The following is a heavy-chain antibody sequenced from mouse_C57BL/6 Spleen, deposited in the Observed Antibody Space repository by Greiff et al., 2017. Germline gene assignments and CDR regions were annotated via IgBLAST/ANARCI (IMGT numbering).Heavy chain of an antibody. V-gene: IGHV3-6*01. J-gene: IGHJ2*01. CDR2: ISYDGSN. Sequence: EVKLQESGPGLVKPSQSLSLTCSVTGYSITSGYYWNWIRQFPGNKLEWMGYISYDGSNNYNPSLKNRISITRDTSKNQFFLKLNSVTTEDTATYYCASDCCDYWGQGTTLTVSS. CDR3: ASDCCDY. CDR1: GYSITSGYY.